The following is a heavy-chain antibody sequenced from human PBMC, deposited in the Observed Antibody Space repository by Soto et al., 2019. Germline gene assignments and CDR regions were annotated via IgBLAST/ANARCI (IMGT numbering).Heavy chain of an antibody. CDR3: ARRAFGSSRSFDI. Sequence: LRLSCAASGFAFSSHPMSWVRQAPERGLEWVSGISDSGGLTYNADSVKGRFTISRDNSKNTLYLQMNSLRAEDTALYYCARRAFGSSRSFDIWGQGTMVTASS. J-gene: IGHJ3*02. V-gene: IGHV3-23*01. CDR2: ISDSGGLT. D-gene: IGHD6-6*01. CDR1: GFAFSSHP.